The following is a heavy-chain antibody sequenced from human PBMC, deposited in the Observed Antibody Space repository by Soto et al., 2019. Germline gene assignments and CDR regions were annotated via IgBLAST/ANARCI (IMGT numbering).Heavy chain of an antibody. Sequence: PSETLSLTCTVSGGSISSGDYYWSWIRQPPGKGLEWIGYIYYSGSTYYNPSLKSRVTISVDTSKNQFSLKLGSVTAADTAVYYCARDNILGILYGGMDVWGQGTRVTVSS. D-gene: IGHD3-3*01. CDR2: IYYSGST. CDR1: GGSISSGDYY. CDR3: ARDNILGILYGGMDV. V-gene: IGHV4-30-4*01. J-gene: IGHJ6*02.